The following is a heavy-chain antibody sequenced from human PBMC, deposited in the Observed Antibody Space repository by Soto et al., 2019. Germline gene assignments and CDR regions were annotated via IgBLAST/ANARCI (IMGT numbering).Heavy chain of an antibody. V-gene: IGHV1-69*13. CDR3: ARAPGDPFFDY. CDR1: GGTLSSYA. D-gene: IGHD4-17*01. CDR2: IIPIFGTA. J-gene: IGHJ4*02. Sequence: GASVKVSCKAFGGTLSSYAISWVRQAPGQGLEWMGGIIPIFGTANYAQKFQGRVTITADESTSTAYMELSSLRSEDTAVYYCARAPGDPFFDYWGQGTLVTVSS.